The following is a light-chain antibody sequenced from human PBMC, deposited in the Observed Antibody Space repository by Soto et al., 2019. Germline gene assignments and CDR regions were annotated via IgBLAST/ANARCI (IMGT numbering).Light chain of an antibody. CDR2: AAS. V-gene: IGKV1-9*01. CDR3: QKLDNFPLT. Sequence: DIQLTPSPYFLSAFVVDRVTITCRASQGISSSLAWYQQKPGEAPKLLIYAASTLQSGVPPRFSGSGSGTEFTLTISSLQPEDFASYYCQKLDNFPLTFGQGTRLEI. CDR1: QGISSS. J-gene: IGKJ5*01.